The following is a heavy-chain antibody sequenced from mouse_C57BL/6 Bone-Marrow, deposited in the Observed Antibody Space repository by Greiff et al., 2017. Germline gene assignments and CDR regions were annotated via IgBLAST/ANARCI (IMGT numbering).Heavy chain of an antibody. CDR1: GYTFTSYG. J-gene: IGHJ4*01. CDR3: NYGSCCSYYALDY. CDR2: IYPRSGTT. Sequence: QVQLQQSGAELARPGASVKLSCKASGYTFTSYGISWVKQRTGQGLEWLGAIYPRSGTTYYNEKFKGKATLTADKSSRTAYMELIRLRSEDSAVYVCNYGSCCSYYALDYWGQGTSVTVSA. V-gene: IGHV1-81*01. D-gene: IGHD1-1*01.